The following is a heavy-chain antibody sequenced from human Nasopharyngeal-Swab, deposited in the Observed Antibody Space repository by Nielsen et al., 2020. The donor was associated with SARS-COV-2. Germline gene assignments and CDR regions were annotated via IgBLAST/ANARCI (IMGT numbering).Heavy chain of an antibody. CDR1: GFTFNNYN. CDR2: ISSSSSYI. D-gene: IGHD3-3*01. Sequence: GESLKISCAASGFTFNNYNFNWVRQAPGKGLEWVSSISSSSSYIYYADSVKGRFTISRDNAKNSLYLQMNSLRAEDTAVYYCARDSLPYDFWSGYYFGGDYYYYYYGMDVWGQGTTVTVSS. CDR3: ARDSLPYDFWSGYYFGGDYYYYYYGMDV. J-gene: IGHJ6*02. V-gene: IGHV3-21*04.